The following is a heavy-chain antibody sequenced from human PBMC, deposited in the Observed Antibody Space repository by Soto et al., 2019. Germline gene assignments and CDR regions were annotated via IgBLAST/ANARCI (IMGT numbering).Heavy chain of an antibody. CDR3: AKDLSGSSWYAEYFQH. Sequence: GGSLRLSCAASGFTFSGYAMSWVRQAPGKGLEWVSAISGSGGSTYYADSVKGRFTISRDNSKNTLYLQMNSLRAEDTAVYYCAKDLSGSSWYAEYFQHWGQGTLVTVSS. CDR1: GFTFSGYA. J-gene: IGHJ1*01. V-gene: IGHV3-23*01. D-gene: IGHD6-13*01. CDR2: ISGSGGST.